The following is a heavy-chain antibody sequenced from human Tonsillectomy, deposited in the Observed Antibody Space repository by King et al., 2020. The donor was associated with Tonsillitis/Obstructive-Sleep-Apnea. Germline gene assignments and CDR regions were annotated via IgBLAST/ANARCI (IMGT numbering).Heavy chain of an antibody. CDR2: IRSKAYGGTT. J-gene: IGHJ6*03. CDR1: GFTFGDYA. CDR3: NRVESVYSSSWVDYYYYYMGV. Sequence: DVQLVESGGGLVQPGRSLRLSCTASGFTFGDYAMSWVRQAPGKGLEWVGFIRSKAYGGTTEYAASVKGRFSISRDDSKSIAYLQMNSLKTEDTAVYYCNRVESVYSSSWVDYYYYYMGVWGKGPTVTVSS. D-gene: IGHD6-13*01. V-gene: IGHV3-49*04.